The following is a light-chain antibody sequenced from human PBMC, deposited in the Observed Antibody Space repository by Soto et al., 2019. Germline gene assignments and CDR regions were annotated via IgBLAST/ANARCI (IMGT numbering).Light chain of an antibody. CDR2: DAS. V-gene: IGKV1-16*02. J-gene: IGKJ4*01. CDR1: QGIYNF. Sequence: DIQMTQSPSSLSASVGDTVTITCRASQGIYNFLAWFQQKPGKALKSLIYDASTLQSGVPSKFSDSGSETEFTLTISSLQPEDFATYYCQQYHSYPVTFGGGTKVEIK. CDR3: QQYHSYPVT.